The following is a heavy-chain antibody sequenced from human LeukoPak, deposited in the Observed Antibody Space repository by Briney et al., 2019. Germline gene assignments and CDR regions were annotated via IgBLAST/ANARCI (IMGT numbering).Heavy chain of an antibody. V-gene: IGHV4-31*03. CDR2: IYYSGST. Sequence: SETLSLTCTVSGGSISSGGYYWSWIRQHPGKGLEWIGYIYYSGSTYYNPSLKSRVTISVDTSKNQFSLKLSSVTAADTAVYYCARGGYCSSTSCYGSRELWFDPWGRGTLVTVSS. CDR1: GGSISSGGYY. CDR3: ARGGYCSSTSCYGSRELWFDP. D-gene: IGHD2-2*01. J-gene: IGHJ5*02.